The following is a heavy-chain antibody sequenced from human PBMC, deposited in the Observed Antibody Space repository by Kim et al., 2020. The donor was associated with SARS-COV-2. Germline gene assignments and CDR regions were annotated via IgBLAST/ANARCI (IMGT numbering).Heavy chain of an antibody. V-gene: IGHV1-3*01. CDR2: T. J-gene: IGHJ2*01. CDR3: ARQPQNWYFDL. Sequence: TKYSQEFQGRVTITRDTSASTSYMDLSSLRSEDTAVYYCARQPQNWYFDLWGRGTLVTVSS.